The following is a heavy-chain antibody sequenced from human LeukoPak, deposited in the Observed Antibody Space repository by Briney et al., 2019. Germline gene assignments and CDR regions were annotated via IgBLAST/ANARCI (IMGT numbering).Heavy chain of an antibody. J-gene: IGHJ5*02. CDR2: IFFTLGSG. Sequence: SVKVSCKASGGTFDNTAVNWLRQAPGQGLEWMGRIFFTLGSGTYAQKLQGRIKISADRDTNTAYMELTNLTPEDTATYYCAPVDHHRTPYSQRRPQNWFDPSGQETRVTVSS. CDR1: GGTFDNTA. CDR3: APVDHHRTPYSQRRPQNWFDP. D-gene: IGHD1-1*01. V-gene: IGHV1-69*04.